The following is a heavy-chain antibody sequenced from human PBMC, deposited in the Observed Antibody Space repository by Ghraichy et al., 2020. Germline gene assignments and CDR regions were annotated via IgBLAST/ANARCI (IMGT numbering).Heavy chain of an antibody. V-gene: IGHV3-7*01. CDR1: GFTFSSYW. Sequence: GKSLNISCAASGFTFSSYWMSWVRQAPGKGLEWVANIKQDGSEKYYVDSVKGRFTISRDNAKNSLYLQMKSLRAEDTAVYYCARDWYFDLWGRGTLVTVSS. CDR2: IKQDGSEK. CDR3: ARDWYFDL. J-gene: IGHJ2*01.